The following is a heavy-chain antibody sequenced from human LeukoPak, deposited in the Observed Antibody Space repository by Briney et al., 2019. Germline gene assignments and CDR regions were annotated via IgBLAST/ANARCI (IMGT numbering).Heavy chain of an antibody. CDR1: GYTFTGYY. V-gene: IGHV1-2*02. J-gene: IGHJ4*02. Sequence: ASVKVSCTASGYTFTGYYMHWVRQAPGQGLEWMGWINPNSGGTNYAQKFQGRVTMARDTSISTAYMELSRLRFDDTAVFYCARAHAIGYEGTTWASDYWGQGTLVTVSS. D-gene: IGHD1-7*01. CDR3: ARAHAIGYEGTTWASDY. CDR2: INPNSGGT.